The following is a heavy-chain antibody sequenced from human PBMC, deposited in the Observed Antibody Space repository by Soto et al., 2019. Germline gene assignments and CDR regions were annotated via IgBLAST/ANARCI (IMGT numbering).Heavy chain of an antibody. D-gene: IGHD2-15*01. Sequence: SQTLSLTCAISGDRVSSNSAAWNWIRQSPSRGLEWLGRTYYRSKWYKEYAASVRSRITINPDTSKNQFSLQLNSVSPEDTAVYYCARTVGWLDPWGQGTQVTVSS. J-gene: IGHJ5*02. CDR1: GDRVSSNSAA. CDR3: ARTVGWLDP. CDR2: TYYRSKWYK. V-gene: IGHV6-1*01.